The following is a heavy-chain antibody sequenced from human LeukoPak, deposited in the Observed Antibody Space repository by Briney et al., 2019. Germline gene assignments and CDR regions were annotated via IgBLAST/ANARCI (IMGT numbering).Heavy chain of an antibody. CDR2: ISYDGSNK. Sequence: PGRSLRLSCAASGFTFSSYAMHWVRQAPGKGLEWVAVISYDGSNKYYADSVKGRFTISRDNSKNTLCLQMNSLRAEDTAVYYCARGYYDFWSGYSHFDYWGQGTLVTVSS. V-gene: IGHV3-30-3*01. CDR1: GFTFSSYA. CDR3: ARGYYDFWSGYSHFDY. D-gene: IGHD3-3*01. J-gene: IGHJ4*02.